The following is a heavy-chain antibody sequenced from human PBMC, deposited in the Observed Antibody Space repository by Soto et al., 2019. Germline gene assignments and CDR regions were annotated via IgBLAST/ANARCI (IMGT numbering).Heavy chain of an antibody. CDR2: IYYSGST. D-gene: IGHD4-17*01. J-gene: IGHJ6*03. CDR1: GGSISSGGYY. CDR3: ARDIDYGDYSGGYYMDV. Sequence: ASETLSLTCTVSGGSISSGGYYWSWIRQHPGKGLEWIGYIYYSGSTYYNQSLKNRVTISVDTSKNQFSLKLSSVTAADTAVYYCARDIDYGDYSGGYYMDVWGKGTTVTVSS. V-gene: IGHV4-31*03.